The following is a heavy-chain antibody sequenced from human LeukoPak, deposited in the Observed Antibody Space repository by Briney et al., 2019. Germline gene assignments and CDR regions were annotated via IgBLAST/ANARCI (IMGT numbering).Heavy chain of an antibody. D-gene: IGHD3-22*01. J-gene: IGHJ4*02. Sequence: GGSLRLSCAVSGFTFSNYDMHWVRQAPGKGLEWVAVIWYDGSNKYYADSVKGRFTISRDNAKNSLYLQMNSLRAEDTAVYYCARDLVVVTGTFDYWGQGTLVTVSS. V-gene: IGHV3-33*01. CDR1: GFTFSNYD. CDR3: ARDLVVVTGTFDY. CDR2: IWYDGSNK.